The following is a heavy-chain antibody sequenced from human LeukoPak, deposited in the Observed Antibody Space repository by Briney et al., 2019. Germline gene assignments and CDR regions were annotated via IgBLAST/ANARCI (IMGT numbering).Heavy chain of an antibody. CDR3: ARLRSSSWYVGADYYYYMDV. CDR1: GGSISSSSYY. V-gene: IGHV4-39*01. Sequence: SETLSLTCTVSGGSISSSSYYWGWIRQPPGKGLEWIGSIYYSGSTYYNPSLKSRVTISVDTSKNQFSLKLSSVTAADTAVYYCARLRSSSWYVGADYYYYMDVWGKGTTVTVSS. J-gene: IGHJ6*03. CDR2: IYYSGST. D-gene: IGHD6-13*01.